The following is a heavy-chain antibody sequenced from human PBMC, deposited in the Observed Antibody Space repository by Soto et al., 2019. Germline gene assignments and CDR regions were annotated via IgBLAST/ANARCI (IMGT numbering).Heavy chain of an antibody. CDR1: GGSISSYY. V-gene: IGHV4-59*01. J-gene: IGHJ3*02. CDR2: IYYSGST. CDR3: AKVLYYYDSSGYRGDAFDI. D-gene: IGHD3-22*01. Sequence: PSETLSLTCTVSGGSISSYYWSWIRQPPGKGLEWIGYIYYSGSTNYNPSLKSRVTISVDTSKNQFSLKLSSVTAADMAVYYCAKVLYYYDSSGYRGDAFDIWGQGTMVTVSS.